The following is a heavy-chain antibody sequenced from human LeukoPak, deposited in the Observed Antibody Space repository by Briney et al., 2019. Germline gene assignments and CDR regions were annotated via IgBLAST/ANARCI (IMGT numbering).Heavy chain of an antibody. CDR1: GGSISSHY. V-gene: IGHV4-34*01. J-gene: IGHJ4*02. Sequence: SETLSLTCTVSGGSISSHYWSWIRQPPGKGLEWIGEINHSGSTNYNPSLKSRVTISVDTSKNQFSLKLSSVTAADTAVYYCARGWVNKYSSGWYHIDYWGQGTQVTVSS. D-gene: IGHD6-19*01. CDR3: ARGWVNKYSSGWYHIDY. CDR2: INHSGST.